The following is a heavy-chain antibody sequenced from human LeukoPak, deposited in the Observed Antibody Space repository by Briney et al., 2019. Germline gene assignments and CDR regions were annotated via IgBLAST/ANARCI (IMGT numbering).Heavy chain of an antibody. CDR1: GGSISSYY. CDR2: IYYSGST. CDR3: ARAPPPVVVAATRRHWFDP. J-gene: IGHJ5*02. D-gene: IGHD2-15*01. V-gene: IGHV4-59*01. Sequence: PSETLSLTCTVSGGSISSYYWSWIRQPPGKGLEWIGYIYYSGSTNYNPSLKSRVTISVDTSKNQFSLKLSSVTAAATAVYYCARAPPPVVVAATRRHWFDPWGQGTLVTVSS.